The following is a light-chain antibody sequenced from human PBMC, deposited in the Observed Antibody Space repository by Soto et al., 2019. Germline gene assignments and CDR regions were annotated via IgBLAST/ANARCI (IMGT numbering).Light chain of an antibody. CDR2: NVS. Sequence: QSALTQPASVSVSPGQSITISCTGTSSDVGGYNYVSWYQQHPGKAPKLMIYNVSNRHSGVSNRFSGSKSGNTASLTISGVVAADEDDEYCCSYISSSAQLVFGGGTKLTVL. J-gene: IGLJ2*01. CDR1: SSDVGGYNY. CDR3: CSYISSSAQLV. V-gene: IGLV2-14*01.